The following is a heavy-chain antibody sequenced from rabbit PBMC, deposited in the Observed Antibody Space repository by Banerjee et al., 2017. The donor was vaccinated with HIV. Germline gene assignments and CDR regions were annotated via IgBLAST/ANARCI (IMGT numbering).Heavy chain of an antibody. D-gene: IGHD6-1*01. CDR2: IYTGDVST. Sequence: LEESGGGLVKPEGSLTLTCKASGFDFSSNAMCWVRQAPGKGPEWIACIYTGDVSTYFASWLNGRFTISRSTSLNTVTLQVTSLTAADTATYFCARGAYSGVDATYAYTYFPLWGPGTLVTVS. V-gene: IGHV1S47*01. CDR3: ARGAYSGVDATYAYTYFPL. J-gene: IGHJ4*01. CDR1: GFDFSSNA.